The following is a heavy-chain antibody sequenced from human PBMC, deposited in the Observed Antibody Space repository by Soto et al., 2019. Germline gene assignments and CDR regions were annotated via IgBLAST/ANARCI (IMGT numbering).Heavy chain of an antibody. CDR3: AREDYYDSSGYYPLDY. CDR1: GGSFSCYY. D-gene: IGHD3-22*01. Sequence: PSETLSLTCAVYGGSFSCYYWIWIRQPPGKGLEWIGEINHSGSTNYNPSLKSRVTISVDTSKNQFSLKLSSVTAADTAVYYCAREDYYDSSGYYPLDYWGQGTLVTVSS. CDR2: INHSGST. V-gene: IGHV4-34*01. J-gene: IGHJ4*02.